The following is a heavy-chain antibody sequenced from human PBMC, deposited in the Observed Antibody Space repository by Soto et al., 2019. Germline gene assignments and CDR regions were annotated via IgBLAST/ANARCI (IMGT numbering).Heavy chain of an antibody. CDR3: ERESRYSSGLFDY. J-gene: IGHJ4*02. Sequence: PSETLSLTCAVSGYSISSGYYWGWIRQPPGKGLEWIGSIYHSGSTYYNPSLKSRVTISVDTSKNQFSLKLSSVTAADTAVYYCERESRYSSGLFDYWGQGTLVTVSS. D-gene: IGHD6-19*01. CDR2: IYHSGST. CDR1: GYSISSGYY. V-gene: IGHV4-38-2*02.